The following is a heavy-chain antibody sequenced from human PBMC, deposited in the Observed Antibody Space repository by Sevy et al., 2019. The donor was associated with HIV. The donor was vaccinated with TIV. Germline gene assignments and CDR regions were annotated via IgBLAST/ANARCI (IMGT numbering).Heavy chain of an antibody. V-gene: IGHV4-34*01. CDR2: INHSGST. CDR3: ARRIAAAGYYYYGMDV. D-gene: IGHD6-13*01. Sequence: SETLSLTCAVYGGSFSGYYWSRIRQPPGKGLEWIGEINHSGSTNYNPSLKSRVTISVDTSKNQFSLKLSSVTAADTAVYYCARRIAAAGYYYYGMDVWGQGTTVTVSS. J-gene: IGHJ6*02. CDR1: GGSFSGYY.